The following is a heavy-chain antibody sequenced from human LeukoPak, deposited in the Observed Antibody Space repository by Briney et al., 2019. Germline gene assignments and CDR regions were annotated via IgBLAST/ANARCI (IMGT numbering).Heavy chain of an antibody. D-gene: IGHD2-8*01. CDR2: INATGGRT. Sequence: ASVKVSCKASEYSFSIYYMHWVRQAPRRRPEWMGLINATGGRTRYAQKFQGRLTVTTDTPPSTVYMEPTSLRSEDTAVYYCASGMHTNFWYFDLWGRGTLVTVPS. CDR1: EYSFSIYY. V-gene: IGHV1-46*01. J-gene: IGHJ2*01. CDR3: ASGMHTNFWYFDL.